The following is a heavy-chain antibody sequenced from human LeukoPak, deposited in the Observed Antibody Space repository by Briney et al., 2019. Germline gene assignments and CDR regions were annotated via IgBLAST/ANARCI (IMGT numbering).Heavy chain of an antibody. CDR3: ARHAGGISATGTRPFDY. CDR2: IYYSGST. J-gene: IGHJ4*02. D-gene: IGHD6-13*01. Sequence: SETLSLTCTVSGASFSSSTYYWGWIRQPPGKGLEWIGSIYYSGSTYYNPSLKSRVTMSVDTPKNQFSLKLSSVTAADTAVYYCARHAGGISATGTRPFDYWGQGTLVTVSS. CDR1: GASFSSSTYY. V-gene: IGHV4-39*01.